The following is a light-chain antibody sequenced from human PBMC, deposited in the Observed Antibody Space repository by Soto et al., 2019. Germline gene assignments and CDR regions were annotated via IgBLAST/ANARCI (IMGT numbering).Light chain of an antibody. Sequence: QTVLTQPPSASGTPGQRVTISCSGSSSNIGSNYVYWYQQLPGTAPKLLIYRNKQRPSGVPDRCSGSKSGTSASLAISGLRSVDEADYYCAAWDDSLSGLYVFGTGTKLTVL. J-gene: IGLJ1*01. CDR3: AAWDDSLSGLYV. V-gene: IGLV1-47*01. CDR2: RNK. CDR1: SSNIGSNY.